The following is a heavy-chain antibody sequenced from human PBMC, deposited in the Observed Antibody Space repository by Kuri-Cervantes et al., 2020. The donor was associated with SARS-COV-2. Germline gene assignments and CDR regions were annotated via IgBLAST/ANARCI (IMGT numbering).Heavy chain of an antibody. CDR2: IKQDGSEK. CDR3: ARARLEWLPDAFDI. Sequence: GESLKISCAASGFTFSSYWMSCVRQAPGKGLEWVANIKQDGSEKYYVDSVKGRFTISRDNAKNSLYLQMNSLRAEDTAVYYCARARLEWLPDAFDIWGQGTMVTVSS. CDR1: GFTFSSYW. V-gene: IGHV3-7*01. D-gene: IGHD3-3*01. J-gene: IGHJ3*02.